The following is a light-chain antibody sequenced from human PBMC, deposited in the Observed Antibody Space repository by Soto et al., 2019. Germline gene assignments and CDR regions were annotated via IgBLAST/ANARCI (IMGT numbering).Light chain of an antibody. CDR3: QQYNNWRRT. J-gene: IGKJ1*01. CDR2: GAS. CDR1: QSVSGN. V-gene: IGKV3-15*01. Sequence: EIVMTQSPATLSVSPGERATLSCRASQSVSGNLAWYQQKPGQAPRLLIYGASTRATGIPARFSGSASGTEVTLTIGRLQPDDFGVYYCQQYNNWRRTFGQGTKVEIK.